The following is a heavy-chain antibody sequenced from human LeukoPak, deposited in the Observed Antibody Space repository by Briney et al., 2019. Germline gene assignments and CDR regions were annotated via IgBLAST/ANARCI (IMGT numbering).Heavy chain of an antibody. J-gene: IGHJ4*02. CDR3: ARNLPAADY. CDR1: GFTFDDYA. Sequence: PGRSLRLSCAASGFTFDDYAMHWVRQAPGKGLEWVSGISWNSGSIGYADSVKGRFTISRDNAKNSLYLQMNSLRAEDTAVYYCARNLPAADYWGQGTLVTVSS. D-gene: IGHD2-2*01. V-gene: IGHV3-9*01. CDR2: ISWNSGSI.